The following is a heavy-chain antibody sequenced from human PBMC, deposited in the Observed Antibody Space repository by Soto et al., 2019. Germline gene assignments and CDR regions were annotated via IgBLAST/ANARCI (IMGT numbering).Heavy chain of an antibody. D-gene: IGHD1-26*01. Sequence: ASVKVSCKASGGTFSSYAISWVRPAPGQWLEFMGGVIPIFGTANYAQQFQGSVTSTADESTSTAYMGLSRLRSEDTAVYYCARSRVGALEYWAHGTLVHVSS. CDR2: VIPIFGTA. V-gene: IGHV1-69*13. J-gene: IGHJ4*01. CDR1: GGTFSSYA. CDR3: ARSRVGALEY.